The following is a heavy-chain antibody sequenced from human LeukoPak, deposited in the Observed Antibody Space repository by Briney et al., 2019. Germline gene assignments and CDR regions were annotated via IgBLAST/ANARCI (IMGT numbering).Heavy chain of an antibody. CDR1: GGSISSSSYY. CDR3: ASGYSYGHHFDY. J-gene: IGHJ4*02. Sequence: SETLSLTCTVSGGSISSSSYYWGWIRQPPGKGLEWIGSIYYSGSTYYNPSLKSRVTISVDTSKNQFSLKLSSVTAANTAVYYCASGYSYGHHFDYWGQGTLVTVSS. D-gene: IGHD5-18*01. CDR2: IYYSGST. V-gene: IGHV4-39*01.